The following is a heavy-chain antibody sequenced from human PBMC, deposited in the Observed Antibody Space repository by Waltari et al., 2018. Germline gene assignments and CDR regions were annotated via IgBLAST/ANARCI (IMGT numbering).Heavy chain of an antibody. V-gene: IGHV3-21*01. CDR1: GFTFSSYS. CDR3: AREISGYDYYYYYYYMDV. Sequence: EVQLVESGGGLVKPGGSLRLSCAASGFTFSSYSMNWVRQAPGQGLEWVSSISSSSSYIYYADSVKGRFTISRDNAKNSLYLQMNSLRAEDTAVYYCAREISGYDYYYYYYYMDVWGKGTTVTVSS. CDR2: ISSSSSYI. D-gene: IGHD5-12*01. J-gene: IGHJ6*03.